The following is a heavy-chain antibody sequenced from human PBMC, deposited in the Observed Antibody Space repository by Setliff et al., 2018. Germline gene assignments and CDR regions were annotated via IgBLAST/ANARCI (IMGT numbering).Heavy chain of an antibody. J-gene: IGHJ4*02. CDR2: IYHSGST. CDR3: CSGSYLFVY. V-gene: IGHV4-30-2*01. Sequence: SETLSLTCAVSGGSISSGGYSWSWIRQPPGKGLEWIGYIYHSGSTYYNPSLKSRVTISVDRSKNQFSLKLSSVTAADTALYYCCSGSYLFVYWGQGSLVTVSS. D-gene: IGHD1-26*01. CDR1: GGSISSGGYS.